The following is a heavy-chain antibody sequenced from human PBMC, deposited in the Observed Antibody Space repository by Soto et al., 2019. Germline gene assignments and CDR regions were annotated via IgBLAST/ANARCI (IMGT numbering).Heavy chain of an antibody. D-gene: IGHD3-22*01. CDR1: GGSISSGDYY. V-gene: IGHV4-30-4*01. CDR3: ARDDHNEGIVVQKNAFDT. Sequence: SETLSLTCTVSGGSISSGDYYWSWIRQPPGKGLEWIGYIYYSGSTYYNPSLKSRVTISVDTSKNQFSLKLSSVTAADTAVYYCARDDHNEGIVVQKNAFDTWGQGTMVTVSS. J-gene: IGHJ3*02. CDR2: IYYSGST.